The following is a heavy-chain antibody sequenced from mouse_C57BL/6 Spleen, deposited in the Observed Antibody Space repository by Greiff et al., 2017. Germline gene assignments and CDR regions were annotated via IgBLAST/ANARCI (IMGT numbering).Heavy chain of an antibody. CDR2: IDPSDSYT. J-gene: IGHJ4*01. CDR1: GYTFTSYW. CDR3: ARYGLLYAMDY. Sequence: VKLQQPGAELVMPGASVKLSCKASGYTFTSYWMHWVKQRPGQGLEWIGEIDPSDSYTNYNQKFKGKSTLTVDKSSSTAYMQLSSLTSEDSAVYYCARYGLLYAMDYWGQGTSVTVSS. V-gene: IGHV1-69*01. D-gene: IGHD1-1*02.